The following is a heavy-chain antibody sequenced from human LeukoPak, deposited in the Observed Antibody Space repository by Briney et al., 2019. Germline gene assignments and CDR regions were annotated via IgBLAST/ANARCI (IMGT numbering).Heavy chain of an antibody. CDR3: ASGSGSYRTPYYYMDV. CDR2: IYRGGST. Sequence: GGSLRLSCVASGFTLSSNYMSWVRQAPGKGLEWVSLIYRGGSTYYADSVKGRFTISRDNSKNTLYLQMSSLRAEDTAVYYCASGSGSYRTPYYYMDVWGKGTTVTVSS. CDR1: GFTLSSNY. D-gene: IGHD3-10*01. V-gene: IGHV3-53*01. J-gene: IGHJ6*03.